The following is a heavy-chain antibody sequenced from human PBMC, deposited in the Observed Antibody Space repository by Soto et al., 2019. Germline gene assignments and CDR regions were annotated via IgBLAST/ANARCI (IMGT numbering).Heavy chain of an antibody. V-gene: IGHV3-21*01. CDR3: ARGTDPTIIGYYYYYGMDV. Sequence: GGSLRLSCAASGFTFSSYSMNWVRQAPGKGLEWVSSISSSSSYIYYADSVKGRFTISRDNAKNSLYLQMNSLRAEDTAVYYCARGTDPTIIGYYYYYGMDVWGQGTTVTVSS. CDR2: ISSSSSYI. J-gene: IGHJ6*02. D-gene: IGHD4-4*01. CDR1: GFTFSSYS.